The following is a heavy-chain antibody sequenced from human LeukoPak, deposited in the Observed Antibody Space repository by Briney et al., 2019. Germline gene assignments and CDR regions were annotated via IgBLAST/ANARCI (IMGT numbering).Heavy chain of an antibody. D-gene: IGHD2-21*02. Sequence: ASVKVSCKASGYTFTSYDISWMRQAPGQGLEWMGWISAYNGNTNYAQKLQGRVTMTTDTSTSTAYMELRSLRSDDTAVYYCARSDGPTLAYCGGDCEHWVWFDPWGQGTLVTVSS. CDR2: ISAYNGNT. CDR3: ARSDGPTLAYCGGDCEHWVWFDP. V-gene: IGHV1-18*01. CDR1: GYTFTSYD. J-gene: IGHJ5*02.